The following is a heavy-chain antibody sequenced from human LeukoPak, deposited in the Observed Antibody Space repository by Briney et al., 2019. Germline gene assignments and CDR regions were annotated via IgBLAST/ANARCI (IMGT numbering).Heavy chain of an antibody. CDR1: GGSISSGDYY. J-gene: IGHJ3*02. CDR2: IYYSGST. Sequence: PSQTLSLTCTVSGGSISSGDYYWSWIRQPPGKGLEWIGYIYYSGSTYYNPSLKSRVTISVDTSKNQFSLKLSSVTAADTAVYYCARYGAIVVVPAAIRAFDIWGQGTMVTVSS. V-gene: IGHV4-30-4*08. CDR3: ARYGAIVVVPAAIRAFDI. D-gene: IGHD2-2*02.